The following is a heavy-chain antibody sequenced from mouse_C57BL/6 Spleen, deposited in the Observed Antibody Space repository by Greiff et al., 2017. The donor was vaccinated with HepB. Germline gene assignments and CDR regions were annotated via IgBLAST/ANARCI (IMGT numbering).Heavy chain of an antibody. CDR3: SRREKIGSSPYYYAMDY. V-gene: IGHV1-55*01. D-gene: IGHD1-1*01. CDR1: GYTFTSYW. J-gene: IGHJ4*01. CDR2: IYPGSGST. Sequence: QVQLQQPGAELVKPGASVKMSCKASGYTFTSYWITWVKQRPGQGLEWIGDIYPGSGSTNYNEKFKSKATLTVDTSSSAAYMQLSSLTSEDSAVYYCSRREKIGSSPYYYAMDYWGQGTSVTVSS.